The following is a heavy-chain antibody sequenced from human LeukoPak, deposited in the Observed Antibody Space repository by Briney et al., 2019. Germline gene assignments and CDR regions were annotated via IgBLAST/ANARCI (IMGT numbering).Heavy chain of an antibody. D-gene: IGHD3-22*01. CDR2: IRGSGDST. J-gene: IGHJ6*03. V-gene: IGHV3-23*01. Sequence: GGSLRLSWAAPGLTFSSYAMSWVRQAPGKGLEWVSAIRGSGDSTYYADSVRGRFTISRDNSKNTLYLQMNSLRAEDTAVYYCGKGGDSSGRYYHYYYMDAWGKGTTVTVSS. CDR1: GLTFSSYA. CDR3: GKGGDSSGRYYHYYYMDA.